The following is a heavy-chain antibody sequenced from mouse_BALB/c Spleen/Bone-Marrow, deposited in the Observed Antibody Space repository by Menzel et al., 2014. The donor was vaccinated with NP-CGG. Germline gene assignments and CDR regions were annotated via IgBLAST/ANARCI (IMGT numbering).Heavy chain of an antibody. CDR2: IWGGGST. CDR3: AGIYFDFDGFAY. D-gene: IGHD2-4*01. V-gene: IGHV2-6-5*01. Sequence: QVQLQQSGPGLVAPSQSLSITCTVSGFSLTDCGVSWIRRPPGKGLEWLGVIWGGGSTYYNSALKSRLSISKDNSKSQVFLKMNSLQTDDTAMYYCAGIYFDFDGFAYWGQGTLVTVSA. J-gene: IGHJ3*01. CDR1: GFSLTDCG.